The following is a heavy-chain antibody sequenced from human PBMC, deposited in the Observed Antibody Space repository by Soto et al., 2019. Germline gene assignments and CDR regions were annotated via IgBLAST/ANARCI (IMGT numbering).Heavy chain of an antibody. Sequence: GVSLRMSCSACGFSLRIYALHLVRQAPGKGLEYVSSISTNGGSTDYADSVKGRFTISRDNSKNTVYLQMSSLRVEDTAVYYCVKGEYYYDSSGYYPFDYWGQGT. CDR3: VKGEYYYDSSGYYPFDY. CDR2: ISTNGGST. J-gene: IGHJ4*02. D-gene: IGHD3-22*01. V-gene: IGHV3-64D*06. CDR1: GFSLRIYA.